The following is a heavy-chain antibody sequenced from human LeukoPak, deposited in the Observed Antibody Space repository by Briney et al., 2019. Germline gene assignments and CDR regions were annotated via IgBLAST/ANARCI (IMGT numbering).Heavy chain of an antibody. J-gene: IGHJ4*02. CDR2: ISSSSSYI. V-gene: IGHV3-21*01. Sequence: GRSLRLSCTASVLTFSSYSMCWVRQAPGKGLEWVSSISSSSSYIYYADSVKGRFTISRDNAKNSLYLQMNSLRAEDTAVYYCARDRESGVPYYFDYWGQGTLVTVSS. CDR3: ARDRESGVPYYFDY. CDR1: VLTFSSYS. D-gene: IGHD2-8*01.